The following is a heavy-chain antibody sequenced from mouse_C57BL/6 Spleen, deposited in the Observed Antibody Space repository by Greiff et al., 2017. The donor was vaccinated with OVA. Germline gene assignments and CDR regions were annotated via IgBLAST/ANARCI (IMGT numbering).Heavy chain of an antibody. J-gene: IGHJ4*01. CDR2: IDPSDSYT. CDR1: GYTFTSYW. Sequence: VQLQQPGAELVMPGASVKLSCKASGYTFTSYWMHWVKQRPGQGLEWIGEIDPSDSYTNYNQKFKGKSTLTVDKSSSTAYMQLSSLTSEDSAVYYCARGGYGSNYYAMDYWGQGTSVTVSS. D-gene: IGHD1-1*01. CDR3: ARGGYGSNYYAMDY. V-gene: IGHV1-69*01.